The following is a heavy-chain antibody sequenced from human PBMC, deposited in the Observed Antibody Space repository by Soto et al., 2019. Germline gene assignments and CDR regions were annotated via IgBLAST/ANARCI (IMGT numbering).Heavy chain of an antibody. V-gene: IGHV3-23*01. CDR2: ISGSGGST. J-gene: IGHJ3*02. CDR1: GFTFSSYA. Sequence: GSLRLSCAASGFTFSSYAMSWVRQAPGKGLEWVSAISGSGGSTYYADSVKGRFTISRDNSKNTLYLQMYSLRAEATAVYYCAKSDTAMVMGAFDIWGQGTMVTVSS. CDR3: AKSDTAMVMGAFDI. D-gene: IGHD5-18*01.